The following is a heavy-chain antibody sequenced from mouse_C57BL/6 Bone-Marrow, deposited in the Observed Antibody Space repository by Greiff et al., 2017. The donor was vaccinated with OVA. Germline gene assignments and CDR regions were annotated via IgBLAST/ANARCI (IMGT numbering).Heavy chain of an antibody. Sequence: VQLQQSGAELARPGASVKLSCKASGYTFTSYGISWVKQRTGQGLEWIGEIYPRSGNTYYNEKFKGKATLTADKSSSTAYMELRSLTSEDSAVYFCARGRFTTVVPYYYAMDYWGQGTSVTVSS. J-gene: IGHJ4*01. D-gene: IGHD1-1*01. CDR1: GYTFTSYG. V-gene: IGHV1-81*01. CDR2: IYPRSGNT. CDR3: ARGRFTTVVPYYYAMDY.